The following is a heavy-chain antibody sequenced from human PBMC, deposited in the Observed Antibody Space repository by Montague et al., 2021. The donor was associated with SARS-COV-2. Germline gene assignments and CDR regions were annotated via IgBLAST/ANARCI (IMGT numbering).Heavy chain of an antibody. J-gene: IGHJ6*02. V-gene: IGHV4-39*07. CDR2: IYYSGST. Sequence: SDTLSLIRTLSGGSISSSSYYWGWIRQPPGKGLEWIGSIYYSGSTYYNPSLKSRVTISVDTSKNQFSLKLSSVTAADTAVYYCARVGRQQLVRLSGMDVWGQGTTVTVSS. CDR3: ARVGRQQLVRLSGMDV. CDR1: GGSISSSSYY. D-gene: IGHD6-13*01.